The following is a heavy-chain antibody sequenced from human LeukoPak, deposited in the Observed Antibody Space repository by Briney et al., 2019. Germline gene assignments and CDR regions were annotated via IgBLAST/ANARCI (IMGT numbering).Heavy chain of an antibody. CDR3: ARAPMGTPALY. J-gene: IGHJ4*02. Sequence: GASVKVSCKASGYTFTNFDINWVRQAPGQGLEWMGWMNPVSGNAGSAQKFQGRVTLTRDTSINTAYMELGSLTSDDTAFYYCARAPMGTPALYWGQGTLVTVSS. CDR1: GYTFTNFD. CDR2: MNPVSGNA. V-gene: IGHV1-8*01. D-gene: IGHD1/OR15-1a*01.